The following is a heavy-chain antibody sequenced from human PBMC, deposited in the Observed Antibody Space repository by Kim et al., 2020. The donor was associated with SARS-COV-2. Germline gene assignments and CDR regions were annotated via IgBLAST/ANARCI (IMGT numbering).Heavy chain of an antibody. CDR3: ARDRYCSSTSCATLSYYGMDV. CDR2: IIPIFGTA. Sequence: SVKVSCKASGGTFSSYAISWVRQAPGQGLEWMGGIIPIFGTANYAQKFQGRVTITADESTSTAYMELSSLRSEDTAVYYCARDRYCSSTSCATLSYYGMDVWGQGTTVTVSS. CDR1: GGTFSSYA. D-gene: IGHD2-2*01. J-gene: IGHJ6*02. V-gene: IGHV1-69*13.